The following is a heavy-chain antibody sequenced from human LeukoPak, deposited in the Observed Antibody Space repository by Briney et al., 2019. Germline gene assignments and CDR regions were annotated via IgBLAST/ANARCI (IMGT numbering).Heavy chain of an antibody. CDR3: ARGIGFMVADY. D-gene: IGHD3-10*01. V-gene: IGHV4-34*01. J-gene: IGHJ4*02. Sequence: SETLSLTCAVYGGSFSAYYWGWHRQPPGQGLEWIGDIDHSGTTNYNPSLKSRVTISIDTSKNQFSLKLSSVTAADTAVYYCARGIGFMVADYWGQGTLVTVSS. CDR1: GGSFSAYY. CDR2: IDHSGTT.